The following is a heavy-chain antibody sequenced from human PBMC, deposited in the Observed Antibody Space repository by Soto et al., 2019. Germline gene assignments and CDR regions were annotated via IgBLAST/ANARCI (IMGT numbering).Heavy chain of an antibody. V-gene: IGHV3-21*04. J-gene: IGHJ4*02. D-gene: IGHD3-22*01. CDR2: INSGGSYT. CDR3: ARAKRTNHYESSVIDY. CDR1: GFPFSITG. Sequence: GGSLRLSCEASGFPFSITGMNWVRQAPGKGLEWVSTINSGGSYTDYADSLKGRLTISRDSSKSSLYLQMNSLRTEDTALYYCARAKRTNHYESSVIDYWGQGTLVTVSS.